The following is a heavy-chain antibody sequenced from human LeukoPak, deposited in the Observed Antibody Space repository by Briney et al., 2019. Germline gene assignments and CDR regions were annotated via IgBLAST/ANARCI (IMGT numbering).Heavy chain of an antibody. D-gene: IGHD4-17*01. J-gene: IGHJ4*02. CDR2: IYSGGST. Sequence: PGGSLRLSCAASGFTVSSNYMSWVRQAPGKGLEWVSVIYSGGSTYYADSVKGRFTISRDNSKNTLYLQMNSLRAEDTAVYYCARETHDYGFEYGGQGTLVTVSS. CDR1: GFTVSSNY. V-gene: IGHV3-53*01. CDR3: ARETHDYGFEY.